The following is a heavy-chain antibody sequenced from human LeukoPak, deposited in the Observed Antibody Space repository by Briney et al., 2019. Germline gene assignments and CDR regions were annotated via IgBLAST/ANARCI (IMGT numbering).Heavy chain of an antibody. Sequence: GGSLRLSCAASGFTFLSYWMTWVRQAPGKGLEWVANIKRGGSEKYYVDSVKGRFTISRDNAKNSLYLQMNSLRAEDTAVYYCARETPRRGETRDGYRWGQGTLVTVSS. CDR2: IKRGGSEK. CDR1: GFTFLSYW. D-gene: IGHD5-24*01. J-gene: IGHJ4*02. V-gene: IGHV3-7*01. CDR3: ARETPRRGETRDGYR.